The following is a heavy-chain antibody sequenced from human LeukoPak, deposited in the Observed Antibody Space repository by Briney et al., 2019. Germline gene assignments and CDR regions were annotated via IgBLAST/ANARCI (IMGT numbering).Heavy chain of an antibody. J-gene: IGHJ6*03. CDR2: IYYSGST. CDR3: AKEGRNRGYYYMDV. Sequence: SETLSLTCTVSGGSISSYYWSWIRQPPGKGLEWIGYIYYSGSTNYNPSLKSRVTISVDTSKNQFSLKLSSVTAADTAVYYCAKEGRNRGYYYMDVWGKGTTVTVSS. CDR1: GGSISSYY. V-gene: IGHV4-59*12. D-gene: IGHD1-14*01.